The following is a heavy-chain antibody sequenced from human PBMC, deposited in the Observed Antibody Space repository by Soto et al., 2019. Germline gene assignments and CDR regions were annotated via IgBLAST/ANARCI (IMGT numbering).Heavy chain of an antibody. J-gene: IGHJ6*02. CDR3: ARQGFGELHCLVDV. Sequence: QVQLQESGPRLVKPSETLSLTCTVSGGSLRSYYCSWFRQPPGKGLEWVGYINYSGGTFYNPSLKSRVNRSVDTSNNQYSLLVNSVTATDTAVYYCARQGFGELHCLVDVWGQGTTVTVSS. CDR2: INYSGGT. V-gene: IGHV4-59*08. D-gene: IGHD3-10*01. CDR1: GGSLRSYY.